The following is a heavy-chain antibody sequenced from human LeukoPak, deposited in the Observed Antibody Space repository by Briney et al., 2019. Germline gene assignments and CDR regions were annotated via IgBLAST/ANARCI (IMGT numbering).Heavy chain of an antibody. CDR1: GFTFSSYW. CDR3: ATSSNAPGNY. D-gene: IGHD2-2*01. Sequence: PGGSLRLSCAASGFTFSSYWMSWVRQAPGKGLEWVANINQDGSAKYYVGSAKGRFTISRDNAKNSLYLQMNSLRAEDTAVYYCATSSNAPGNYWGQGTLVIVSS. V-gene: IGHV3-7*01. CDR2: INQDGSAK. J-gene: IGHJ4*02.